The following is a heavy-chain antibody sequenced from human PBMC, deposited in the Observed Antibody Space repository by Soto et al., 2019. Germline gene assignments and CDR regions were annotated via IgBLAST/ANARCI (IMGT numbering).Heavy chain of an antibody. V-gene: IGHV3-73*02. J-gene: IGHJ4*02. CDR2: IGGKINNYAT. CDR3: VRQRLAVSPLDH. CDR1: GFNFSGSA. Sequence: EVHLVQSGGGLVQPGGSLKVSCAASGFNFSGSAMHWVRQASGKGLEWVGRIGGKINNYATEYGASVEGRFTISRDDSKNTTFLLMKSLKNDDTGVYFCVRQRLAVSPLDHWGRGTLVTVSS. D-gene: IGHD6-19*01.